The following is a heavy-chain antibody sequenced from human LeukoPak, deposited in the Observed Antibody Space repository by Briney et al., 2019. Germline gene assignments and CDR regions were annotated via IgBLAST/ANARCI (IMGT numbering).Heavy chain of an antibody. CDR2: ISSSSSTV. CDR1: GFTFSDYS. D-gene: IGHD5-12*01. Sequence: GGSLRLSCAASGFTFSDYSINWVRQAPGKGLEWVSYISSSSSTVYYADSVKGRFTISRDNAKNSLYLQMNSLRDEDTAVYYCARVVRWLRFAFDHWGQGIPVTVSS. CDR3: ARVVRWLRFAFDH. J-gene: IGHJ4*02. V-gene: IGHV3-48*02.